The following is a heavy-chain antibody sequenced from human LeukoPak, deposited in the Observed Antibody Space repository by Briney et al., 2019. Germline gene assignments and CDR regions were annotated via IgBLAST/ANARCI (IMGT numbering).Heavy chain of an antibody. V-gene: IGHV3-23*01. CDR2: ISGSGGST. CDR3: ARDQSITARPALDY. Sequence: GGSLRLSCAASGFTFSSYAMSWVRQAPGKGLEWVSAISGSGGSTYYADSVKGRFTISRDNSKNTLYLQMNSLRAEDTAVYYCARDQSITARPALDYWGQGTLVTVS. D-gene: IGHD6-6*01. CDR1: GFTFSSYA. J-gene: IGHJ4*02.